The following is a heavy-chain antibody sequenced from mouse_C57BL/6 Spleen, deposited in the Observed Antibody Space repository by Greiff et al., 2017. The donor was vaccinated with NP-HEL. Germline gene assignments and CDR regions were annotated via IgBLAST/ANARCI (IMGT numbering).Heavy chain of an antibody. D-gene: IGHD1-1*01. CDR2: INPGSGGT. V-gene: IGHV1-54*01. CDR1: GYAFTNYL. CDR3: ARNENYYGSSYRYAMDY. Sequence: QVQLQQSGAELVRPGTSVKVSCKASGYAFTNYLIEWVKQRPGQGLEWIGVINPGSGGTNYNEKFKGKATLTADKSSSTAYMQLSSLTSEDSAVYFCARNENYYGSSYRYAMDYWGQGTSVTVSS. J-gene: IGHJ4*01.